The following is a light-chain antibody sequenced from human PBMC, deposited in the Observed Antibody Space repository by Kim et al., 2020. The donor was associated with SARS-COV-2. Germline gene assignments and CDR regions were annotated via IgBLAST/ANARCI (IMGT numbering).Light chain of an antibody. V-gene: IGLV3-1*01. CDR2: KDN. CDR3: QTWDSGTVL. J-gene: IGLJ3*02. CDR1: KVGDRD. Sequence: LSPGKTARSSCSGEKVGDRDVCWYKQKPGQSPVQVIYKDNKRPSGIPERFSGSNSGNTATLTISGTQTMDEADYSCQTWDSGTVLFGGGTQLTVL.